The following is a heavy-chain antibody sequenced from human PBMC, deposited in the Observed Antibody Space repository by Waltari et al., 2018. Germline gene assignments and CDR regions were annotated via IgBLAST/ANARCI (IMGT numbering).Heavy chain of an antibody. V-gene: IGHV4-61*02. CDR3: VRDWGGDDSGSV. D-gene: IGHD3-10*01. J-gene: IGHJ4*02. CDR2: IHSSGTT. Sequence: QVQLQESGPRLVKPSQTLSLTCTVSGVSLSSGTYSWSWIRQSAGRGLEWIGRIHSSGTTKYNPSLKSRVSISIDRSKNQFFVRLTSATAADSAIYYCVRDWGGDDSGSVWGRGAPVTVSS. CDR1: GVSLSSGTYS.